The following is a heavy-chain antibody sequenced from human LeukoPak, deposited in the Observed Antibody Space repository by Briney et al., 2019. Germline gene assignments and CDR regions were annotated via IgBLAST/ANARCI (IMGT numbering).Heavy chain of an antibody. V-gene: IGHV3-23*01. CDR1: GFTFRNYA. J-gene: IGHJ4*02. CDR2: IPSSGGGT. Sequence: GGSLRLSCAASGFTFRNYAMTWVRQAPGKGLEWVSSIPSSGGGTYYADSVKGRFTISRDNSKNMLYLQMNSLRAEDTAVYYCARRTSGAFDFWDQGTLVTVSS. D-gene: IGHD5-12*01. CDR3: ARRTSGAFDF.